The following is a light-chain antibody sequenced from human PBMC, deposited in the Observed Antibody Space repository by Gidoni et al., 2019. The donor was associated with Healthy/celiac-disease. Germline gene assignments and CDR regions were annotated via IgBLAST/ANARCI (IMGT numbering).Light chain of an antibody. J-gene: IGKJ1*01. Sequence: DIPMPKSPSTLSASVGDRVTITCRASQSISSWLAWYQQKPGKAPKLLIYKASSLESGVPSRFSGSGSGTEFTLTISSLQPDDFATYYCQQYNSYSRTFGQGTKVEIK. CDR3: QQYNSYSRT. CDR2: KAS. V-gene: IGKV1-5*03. CDR1: QSISSW.